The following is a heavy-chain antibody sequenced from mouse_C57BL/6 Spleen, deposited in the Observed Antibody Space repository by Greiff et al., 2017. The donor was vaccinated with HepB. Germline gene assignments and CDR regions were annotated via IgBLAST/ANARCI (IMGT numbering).Heavy chain of an antibody. CDR1: GYTFTSYW. J-gene: IGHJ4*01. CDR3: ARGLKGYYAMDY. Sequence: QVQLQQPGAELVRPGSSVKLSCKASGYTFTSYWMHWVKQRPIQGLEWIGNTDPSDSETHYNQKFKDKATLTVDKSSSTAYMQLSSLTSEDSAVYYCARGLKGYYAMDYWGQGTSVTVSS. CDR2: TDPSDSET. D-gene: IGHD1-3*01. V-gene: IGHV1-52*01.